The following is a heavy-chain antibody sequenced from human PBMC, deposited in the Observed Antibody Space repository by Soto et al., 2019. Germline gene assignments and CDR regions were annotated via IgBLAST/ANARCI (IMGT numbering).Heavy chain of an antibody. J-gene: IGHJ6*03. D-gene: IGHD3-3*01. CDR2: ISSSSSTI. CDR1: GFTFSSYS. CDR3: ARPPYYDFWSGYYYMDV. V-gene: IGHV3-48*01. Sequence: GGSLRLSCAASGFTFSSYSMNWVRQAPGKGLEWVSYISSSSSTIYYADSVKGRFTISRDNAKNSLYLQMNSLRAEDTAVYYCARPPYYDFWSGYYYMDVWGKGTTVTVSS.